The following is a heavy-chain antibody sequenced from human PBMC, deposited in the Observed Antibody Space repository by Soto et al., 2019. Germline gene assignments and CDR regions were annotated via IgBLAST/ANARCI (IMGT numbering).Heavy chain of an antibody. Sequence: GGSLRLSCAASGFTFRIYSMNWLRQAPGKGLEWVSSISSTSSYIYYADSVRGRFTISRDKAKNSLYLQMNSLRAEDTAVYYCARSPGRDGYNHFDYWGQGTLVTVSS. J-gene: IGHJ4*02. CDR2: ISSTSSYI. V-gene: IGHV3-21*01. CDR1: GFTFRIYS. CDR3: ARSPGRDGYNHFDY. D-gene: IGHD5-12*01.